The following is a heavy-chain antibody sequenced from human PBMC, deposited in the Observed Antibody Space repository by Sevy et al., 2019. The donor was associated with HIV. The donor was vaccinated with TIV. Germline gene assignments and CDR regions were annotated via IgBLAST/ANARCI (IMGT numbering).Heavy chain of an antibody. J-gene: IGHJ4*02. D-gene: IGHD3-9*01. V-gene: IGHV3-30*02. CDR1: VFTFSSYG. CDR2: IRYDGSNK. CDR3: AKDYYDILTGTDY. Sequence: GGSLRLSCAASVFTFSSYGMHWVRQAPGKGLEWVAFIRYDGSNKYYADSVKGRFTISRDNSKNTLYLQMNSLRAEDTAVYYCAKDYYDILTGTDYWGQGTLVTVSS.